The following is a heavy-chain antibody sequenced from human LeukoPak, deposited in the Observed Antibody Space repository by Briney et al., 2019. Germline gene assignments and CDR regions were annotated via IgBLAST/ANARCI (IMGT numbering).Heavy chain of an antibody. CDR2: MNPNSGNT. D-gene: IGHD3-22*01. CDR1: GYTLTELS. V-gene: IGHV1-8*01. Sequence: ASVKVSCKVSGYTLTELSMHWVRQATGQGLEWMGWMNPNSGNTGYAQKFQGRVTMTRNTSISTAYMELSSLRSEDTAVYYCARVAYDSSGYYYYYGMDVWGQGTTVTVSS. J-gene: IGHJ6*02. CDR3: ARVAYDSSGYYYYYGMDV.